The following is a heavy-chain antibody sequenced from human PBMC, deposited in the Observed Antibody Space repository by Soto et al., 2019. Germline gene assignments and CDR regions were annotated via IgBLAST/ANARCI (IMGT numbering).Heavy chain of an antibody. V-gene: IGHV1-18*01. CDR3: ASLGSGSLDC. D-gene: IGHD1-26*01. CDR2: ISDSNGNT. J-gene: IGHJ4*02. Sequence: QVQLVQSGAEVKKPGASVKVSCKASGYTFTSYGISLARQAPGQGLEWMGWISDSNGNTNYAQKLKGRVTMTTDTSTSTAYMELRNLRYDDTAVYYCASLGSGSLDCWGQGTLFTVSS. CDR1: GYTFTSYG.